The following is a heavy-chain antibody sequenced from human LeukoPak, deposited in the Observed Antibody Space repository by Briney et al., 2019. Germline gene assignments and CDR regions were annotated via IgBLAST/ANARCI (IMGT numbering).Heavy chain of an antibody. CDR3: VRIAVASFDY. J-gene: IGHJ4*02. Sequence: SETLSLTCTVSGGSISSSSYYWGWIRQPPGKGPEWIGSIYYSGSTYYNPSLKSRVTISVDTSKNQFSLKLSSVTAADTAVYYCVRIAVASFDYWGQGTLVTVSS. CDR1: GGSISSSSYY. V-gene: IGHV4-39*07. CDR2: IYYSGST. D-gene: IGHD6-19*01.